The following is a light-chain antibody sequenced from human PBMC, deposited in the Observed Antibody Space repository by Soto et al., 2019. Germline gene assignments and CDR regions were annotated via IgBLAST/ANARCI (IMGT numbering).Light chain of an antibody. J-gene: IGKJ5*01. CDR3: QQFRSFPIT. CDR2: DAS. V-gene: IGKV1-5*01. CDR1: QNINAW. Sequence: DIHMTQSPSSLSVSVGDRVTITCRTSQNINAWLAWYQQRPGQAPKLLIYDASTVQSGVPSRFSASGSGTDFTLTISSLQPEDFATYYCQQFRSFPITFGQGTRLEIK.